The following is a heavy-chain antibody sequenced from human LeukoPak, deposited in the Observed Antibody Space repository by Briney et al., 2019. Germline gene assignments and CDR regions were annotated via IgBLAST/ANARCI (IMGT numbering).Heavy chain of an antibody. CDR2: IYYSGST. J-gene: IGHJ6*03. D-gene: IGHD6-13*01. Sequence: SETLSLTCIVSGGSISSSSYYWGWIRQPPGKGLEWIGSIYYSGSTYYNPSLKSRVTISVDTSKNQFSLKLSSVTAADTAVYYCARVMKQLVAYMDVWGKGTTVTVSS. V-gene: IGHV4-39*07. CDR1: GGSISSSSYY. CDR3: ARVMKQLVAYMDV.